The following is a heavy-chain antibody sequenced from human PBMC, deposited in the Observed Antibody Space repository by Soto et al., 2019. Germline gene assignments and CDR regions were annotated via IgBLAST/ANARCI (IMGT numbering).Heavy chain of an antibody. J-gene: IGHJ5*02. CDR1: GYTFSNYG. CDR2: ISLYSDGT. D-gene: IGHD2-2*01. CDR3: ARVVPGAEAWFGP. V-gene: IGHV1-18*01. Sequence: PSVKVSCKTSGYTFSNYGITWVRQAPGQPLEWLGWISLYSDGTNYAQKFQGRGSMTTDTSTTTAYMELRSLRSDDTAVYYCARVVPGAEAWFGPWGQGTLVTVSS.